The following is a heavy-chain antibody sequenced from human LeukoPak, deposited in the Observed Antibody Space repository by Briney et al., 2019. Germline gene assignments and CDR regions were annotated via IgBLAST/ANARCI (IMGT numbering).Heavy chain of an antibody. CDR2: INTNTGNP. Sequence: GASVKVSCRASGSTFTSYSMNWVRQAPGQGLEWMGWINTNTGNPTYAQGFTGRFVFSLDTSVSTAYLQISSLKAEDTAVYYCAREVGSSNFDYWGQGTLVTVSS. CDR1: GSTFTSYS. J-gene: IGHJ4*02. D-gene: IGHD3-10*01. CDR3: AREVGSSNFDY. V-gene: IGHV7-4-1*02.